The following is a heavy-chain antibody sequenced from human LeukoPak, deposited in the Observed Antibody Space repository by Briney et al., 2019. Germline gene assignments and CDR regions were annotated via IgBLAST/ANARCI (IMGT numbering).Heavy chain of an antibody. D-gene: IGHD5-24*01. CDR1: GYTFTSYG. V-gene: IGHV1-18*01. CDR3: ARDIVEMATNGLMPYHI. CDR2: ISAYNGNT. Sequence: ASVKVSCKASGYTFTSYGISWVRQAPGQGLEWMGWISAYNGNTNYAQKLQGRVTMTTDTSTSTAYMELRSLRSDDTAVYYCARDIVEMATNGLMPYHIWGQGTMVTVSS. J-gene: IGHJ3*02.